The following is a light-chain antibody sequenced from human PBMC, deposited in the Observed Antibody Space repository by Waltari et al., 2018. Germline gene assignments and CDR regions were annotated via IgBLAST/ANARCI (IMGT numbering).Light chain of an antibody. V-gene: IGLV2-11*01. J-gene: IGLJ3*02. Sequence: QSALTQPRSVSGSPGQSVTISCTGTSRDVGGHDYVSWYQQYPGKGPKPMFYDVSKRPSGVPYRFSASKSGNTASLTISGLQPEDEADYYCCAYAGSYFMVFGGGTRLTVL. CDR3: CAYAGSYFMV. CDR1: SRDVGGHDY. CDR2: DVS.